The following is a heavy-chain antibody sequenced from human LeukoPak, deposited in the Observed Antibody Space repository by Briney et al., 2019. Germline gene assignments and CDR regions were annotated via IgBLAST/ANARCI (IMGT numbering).Heavy chain of an antibody. CDR2: ISTTGSSI. CDR3: AKLLYYYDSSQPY. Sequence: GGSLRLSCAASGSTFSSYSMIWVRQAPGKGLEWVSYISTTGSSIYYADSVKGRFTISRDNVKNLLYLQMNSLRAEDTAVYYCAKLLYYYDSSQPYWGQGTLVTVSS. D-gene: IGHD3-22*01. CDR1: GSTFSSYS. J-gene: IGHJ4*02. V-gene: IGHV3-48*04.